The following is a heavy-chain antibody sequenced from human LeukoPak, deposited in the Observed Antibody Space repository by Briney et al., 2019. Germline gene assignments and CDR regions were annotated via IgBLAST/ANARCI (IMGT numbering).Heavy chain of an antibody. J-gene: IGHJ4*02. CDR3: ARASGNYYDSSGYYRTPPRFDY. V-gene: IGHV1-69*05. CDR2: IIPIFGTA. D-gene: IGHD3-22*01. Sequence: GASVKVSCKASGGTFSSHAISWVRQAPGPGLEWMGGIIPIFGTANYAQKFQGRLTITTAESTSTAYMELSSLSSEDTAVYYCARASGNYYDSSGYYRTPPRFDYWGQGTLVTVSS. CDR1: GGTFSSHA.